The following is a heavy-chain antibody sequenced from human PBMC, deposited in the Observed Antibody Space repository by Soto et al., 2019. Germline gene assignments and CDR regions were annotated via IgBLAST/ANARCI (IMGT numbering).Heavy chain of an antibody. D-gene: IGHD5-18*01. CDR3: AATGYTYGYHFDH. CDR1: GYTFTSYW. CDR2: IDPSDSST. V-gene: IGHV5-10-1*01. J-gene: IGHJ4*02. Sequence: PGESLPISCSASGYTFTSYWVTWVRQMPGKGLEWMGRIDPSDSSTKYSPSFQGHVTISTDKSITTAHLQWTSLKVSDTATYYCAATGYTYGYHFDHWGQGTQVTVSS.